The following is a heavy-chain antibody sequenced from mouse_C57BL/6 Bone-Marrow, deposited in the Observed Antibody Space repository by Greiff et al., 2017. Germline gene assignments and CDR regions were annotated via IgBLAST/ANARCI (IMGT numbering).Heavy chain of an antibody. CDR1: GYTFTSYW. CDR2: IYPGSGSP. J-gene: IGHJ3*01. V-gene: IGHV1-55*01. D-gene: IGHD2-5*01. Sequence: QVQLKQPGAELVKPGASVKMSCKASGYTFTSYWITWVKQRPGQGLEWIGDIYPGSGSPNYNEKFKGKATLTVDTSSSTAYMQLSSLTSEDSAVYYCARGSNYFAYWGQGTLVTVSA. CDR3: ARGSNYFAY.